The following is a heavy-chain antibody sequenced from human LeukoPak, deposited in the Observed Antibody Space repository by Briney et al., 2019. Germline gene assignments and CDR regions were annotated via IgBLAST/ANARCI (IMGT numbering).Heavy chain of an antibody. CDR1: EFTFSNYW. CDR3: ARDPYGSGRY. D-gene: IGHD3-10*01. Sequence: SGGSLRLSCAASEFTFSNYWMHWVRQAPGKGLVWVSRINGDGSSTSYADSVKGRFTISRDNAKNTLYLQMDGLRAEDTAVYYCARDPYGSGRYWGQGTRVTVSS. CDR2: INGDGSST. J-gene: IGHJ4*02. V-gene: IGHV3-74*01.